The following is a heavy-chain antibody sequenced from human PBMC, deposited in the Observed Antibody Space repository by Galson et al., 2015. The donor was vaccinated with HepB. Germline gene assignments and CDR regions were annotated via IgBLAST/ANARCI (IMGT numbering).Heavy chain of an antibody. V-gene: IGHV3-21*01. D-gene: IGHD6-6*01. Sequence: SLRLSCAASGFTFSSYSMNWVRQAPGKGLEWVSSISSSSSYIYYADSVKGRFTISRDNAKNSLYLQMNSLRAEDTAVYYCAGRLVGRIAARPFDYWGQGTLVTVSS. J-gene: IGHJ4*02. CDR1: GFTFSSYS. CDR2: ISSSSSYI. CDR3: AGRLVGRIAARPFDY.